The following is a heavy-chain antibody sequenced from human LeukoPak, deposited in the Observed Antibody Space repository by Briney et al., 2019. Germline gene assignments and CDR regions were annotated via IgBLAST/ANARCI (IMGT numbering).Heavy chain of an antibody. CDR3: AKPLYSSSFMLDP. Sequence: GGSLRLSCAASGFTFSIYGMHWVRQAPGKGLEWVGVISCDGSKIYYADSVKGRFTLSRDNSQNTLYLQMNSLRDEDTAMYYCAKPLYSSSFMLDPWGQGTLVTVSS. J-gene: IGHJ5*02. D-gene: IGHD6-13*01. V-gene: IGHV3-30*18. CDR2: ISCDGSKI. CDR1: GFTFSIYG.